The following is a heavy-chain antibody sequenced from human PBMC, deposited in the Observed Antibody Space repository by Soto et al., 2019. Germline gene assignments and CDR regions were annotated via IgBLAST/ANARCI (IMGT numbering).Heavy chain of an antibody. CDR2: IYGGGTT. V-gene: IGHV3-53*01. CDR3: VQTTGWPGFDF. D-gene: IGHD6-19*01. Sequence: EVQLVESGGGLIQPGGSLRLSCAASGFTVSSKYMTWVRQAPGKGLEWVSVIYGGGTTYYADSVKGRFTISRVNSKNTLYLQMNSLTAEDTAVYYCVQTTGWPGFDFWGQGTLVTVSS. J-gene: IGHJ4*02. CDR1: GFTVSSKY.